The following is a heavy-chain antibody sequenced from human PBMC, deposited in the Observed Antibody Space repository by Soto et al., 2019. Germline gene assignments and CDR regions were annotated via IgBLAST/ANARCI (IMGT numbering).Heavy chain of an antibody. V-gene: IGHV1-2*02. D-gene: IGHD2-2*02. CDR1: GYTYSATY. CDR3: VRGVGAGATPGTGSFAFDI. J-gene: IGHJ3*02. Sequence: GASVKPSCTASGYTYSATYMHWVRQAPGQELEWMGWVNPNSGGTKFAQKFQGRVTMTRDTSISTGYMELSSLTSDDSAVYYCVRGVGAGATPGTGSFAFDIRS. CDR2: VNPNSGGT.